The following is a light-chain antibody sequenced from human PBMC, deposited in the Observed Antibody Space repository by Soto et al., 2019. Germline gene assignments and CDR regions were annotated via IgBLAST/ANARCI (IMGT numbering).Light chain of an antibody. Sequence: EIVLTQSPGTLSLSPGERATLSCRASQSVSSSFLAWYQQKPGQAPRLLIYGASSRATGIPDRFSGSGSGTDFNLTISRLEPEDVAVYYCQQDRSSPLWTFGQGTKVEIK. CDR1: QSVSSSF. V-gene: IGKV3-20*01. J-gene: IGKJ1*01. CDR3: QQDRSSPLWT. CDR2: GAS.